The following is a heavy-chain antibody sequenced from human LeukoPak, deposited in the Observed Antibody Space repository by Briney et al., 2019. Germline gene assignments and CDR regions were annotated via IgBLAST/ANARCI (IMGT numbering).Heavy chain of an antibody. D-gene: IGHD2-2*01. V-gene: IGHV3-30*03. J-gene: IGHJ5*02. CDR2: ISYDGSNK. Sequence: PGRSLRLSCAASGFTFSSYGMHWVRQAPGKGLEWVAVISYDGSNKYYADSVKGRFTISRDNSKNTLYLQMNSLRAEDTAVYYCASLLGYCSSTSCHPNWFDPWGQGTLVTVSS. CDR3: ASLLGYCSSTSCHPNWFDP. CDR1: GFTFSSYG.